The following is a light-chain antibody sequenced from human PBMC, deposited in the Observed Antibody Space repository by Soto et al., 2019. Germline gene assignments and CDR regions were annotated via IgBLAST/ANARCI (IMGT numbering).Light chain of an antibody. J-gene: IGKJ4*01. CDR2: HTS. CDR3: QRYDNWPLP. CDR1: QSISGN. Sequence: EIVMAQSPATLSVPPGEGATLSCRASQSISGNLAWYQQKPGLSPRLLIYHTSTRATGVPARFSGSGSGTEFSLTTNSLQSEDSAVYYCQRYDNWPLPFGGGTKL. V-gene: IGKV3-15*01.